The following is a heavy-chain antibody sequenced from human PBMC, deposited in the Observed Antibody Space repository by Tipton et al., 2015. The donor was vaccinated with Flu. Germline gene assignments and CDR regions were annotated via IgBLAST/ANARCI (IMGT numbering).Heavy chain of an antibody. CDR2: VLYSGTT. Sequence: TLSLTCTVSGASISSDDYYWTWIRQPPGKGLEWIGCVLYSGTTYYSPSLKSRIGISVDTSDNHFSLKLSSVTAADTAVYYCARRGYSYGWVDYWGQGTLVTVSS. CDR1: GASISSDDYY. V-gene: IGHV4-30-4*01. J-gene: IGHJ4*02. CDR3: ARRGYSYGWVDY. D-gene: IGHD5-18*01.